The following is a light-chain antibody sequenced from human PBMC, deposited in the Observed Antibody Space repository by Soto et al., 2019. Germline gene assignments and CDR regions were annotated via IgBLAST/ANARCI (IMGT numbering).Light chain of an antibody. J-gene: IGKJ1*01. CDR3: QQYNNWPTA. Sequence: EIVMTQSPATLSMSPGERATLSCRASQSVSSNLAWYQQIPGQAPRLLIYGASTRATGIPARFSGSGSGTEFALTISSLQSEDFAVYYCQQYNNWPTAFGQGTKVEIK. CDR2: GAS. V-gene: IGKV3-15*01. CDR1: QSVSSN.